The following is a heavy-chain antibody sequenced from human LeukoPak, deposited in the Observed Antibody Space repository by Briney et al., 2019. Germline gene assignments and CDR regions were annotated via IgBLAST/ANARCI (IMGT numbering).Heavy chain of an antibody. D-gene: IGHD3-3*02. CDR3: ARGILYPAFYFDY. J-gene: IGHJ4*02. Sequence: GGSLRLSCAASGFTFSSYAMSWVRQAPGKGLEWVSGISGSGGSTFYADSVKGRLTISRDNSKSTLFLQMNSLRAEGTAVYYCARGILYPAFYFDYWGQGTLVTVSS. V-gene: IGHV3-23*01. CDR2: ISGSGGST. CDR1: GFTFSSYA.